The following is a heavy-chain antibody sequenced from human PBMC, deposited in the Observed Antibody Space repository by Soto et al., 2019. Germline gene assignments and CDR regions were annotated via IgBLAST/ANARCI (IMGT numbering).Heavy chain of an antibody. CDR2: LYTGTDT. J-gene: IGHJ4*02. V-gene: IGHV3-53*01. CDR1: GCTVSSSY. D-gene: IGHD1-26*01. Sequence: GGTRRLSCSASGCTVSSSYLTWVRPAPGKRLEWVAILYTGTDTDNAVSVKGRFTISRDSSKNTLYLQMHSLSAADTAMYFCARSRYTGTYSGSFLDYWGQGSLVTVSS. CDR3: ARSRYTGTYSGSFLDY.